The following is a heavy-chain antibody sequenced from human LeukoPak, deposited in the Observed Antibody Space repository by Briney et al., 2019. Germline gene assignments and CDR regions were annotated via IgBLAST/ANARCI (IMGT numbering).Heavy chain of an antibody. CDR2: INHSGST. Sequence: PSGTLSLTCAVYGGSFSGYYWSWIRQPPGKGLEWIGEINHSGSTNYNPSLKSRVTISVDTSKNQFSLKLSSVTAADTAVYYCARGRLRYGDYHDYWGQGTLVTVSS. V-gene: IGHV4-34*01. D-gene: IGHD4-17*01. CDR3: ARGRLRYGDYHDY. CDR1: GGSFSGYY. J-gene: IGHJ4*02.